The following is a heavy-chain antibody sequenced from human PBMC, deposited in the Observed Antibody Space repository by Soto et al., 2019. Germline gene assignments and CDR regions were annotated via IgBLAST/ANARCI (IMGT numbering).Heavy chain of an antibody. J-gene: IGHJ5*02. CDR2: IYPGDSDT. V-gene: IGHV5-51*01. CDR1: GYAFSSYW. Sequence: GESRKISCQGPGYAFSSYWIAWVRQMPGKGLEWMGIIYPGDSDTRYSPSFQGQATISVDKSITTAYLQWSSLKASDTAMYYCARGYCTATICDPWFDPWGQGTLVTVSS. D-gene: IGHD2-8*02. CDR3: ARGYCTATICDPWFDP.